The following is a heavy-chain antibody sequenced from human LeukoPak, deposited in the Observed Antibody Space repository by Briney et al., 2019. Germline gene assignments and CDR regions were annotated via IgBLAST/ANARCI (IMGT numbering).Heavy chain of an antibody. J-gene: IGHJ4*02. CDR2: INTYNGNT. CDR3: AREEYYGSGSYPHFDY. D-gene: IGHD3-10*01. CDR1: GYSFIIYA. Sequence: GASVTVSRTAAGYSFIIYAISWVGQAPGQGLEWMGWINTYNGNTNYAQNYQGRVTMTTDTSTSTAYMELRSLRSDDTAVYYCAREEYYGSGSYPHFDYWGQGTLVTVSS. V-gene: IGHV1-18*01.